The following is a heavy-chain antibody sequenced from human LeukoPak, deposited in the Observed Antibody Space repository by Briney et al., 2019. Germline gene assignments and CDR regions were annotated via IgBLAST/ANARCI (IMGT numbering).Heavy chain of an antibody. CDR3: ARTLVGATRPDAFDI. CDR1: GGSISSSSYY. V-gene: IGHV4-39*07. D-gene: IGHD1-26*01. Sequence: SETLSLTCTVSGGSISSSSYYWGWIRQPPGKGLEWIGSIYYSGSTYYNPSLKSRVTISVDASKNQFSLKLSSVTAADTAVYYCARTLVGATRPDAFDIWGQGTMVTVSS. J-gene: IGHJ3*02. CDR2: IYYSGST.